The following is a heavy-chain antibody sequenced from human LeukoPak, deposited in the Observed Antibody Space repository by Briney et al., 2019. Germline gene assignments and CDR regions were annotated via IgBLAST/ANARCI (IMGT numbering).Heavy chain of an antibody. CDR2: INHSGSN. Sequence: SETLSLTCAVYGGSFSGYYSSWIRQPPGRGLEWIGEINHSGSNNYNPSLKCRVTISVDTSKNQFSLKLSSVTAADTAVYYCARGRRIAAAGLDYWGQGTLVTVSS. CDR3: ARGRRIAAAGLDY. V-gene: IGHV4-34*01. CDR1: GGSFSGYY. D-gene: IGHD6-13*01. J-gene: IGHJ4*02.